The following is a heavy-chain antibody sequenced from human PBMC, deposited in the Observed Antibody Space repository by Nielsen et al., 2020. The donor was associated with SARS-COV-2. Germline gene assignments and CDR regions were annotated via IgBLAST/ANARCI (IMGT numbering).Heavy chain of an antibody. V-gene: IGHV4-59*01. CDR1: GGSISSYY. D-gene: IGHD2-2*01. J-gene: IGHJ6*03. CDR3: ARAGIGYCSSTSCCDYYYYYYMDV. Sequence: GSLRLSCTVSGGSISSYYWSWIRQPPGKGLEWIGYIYYSGSTNYNPSLKSRVTISVDTSKNQFSLKLSSVTAADTAVYYCARAGIGYCSSTSCCDYYYYYYMDVWGKGTTVTVSS. CDR2: IYYSGST.